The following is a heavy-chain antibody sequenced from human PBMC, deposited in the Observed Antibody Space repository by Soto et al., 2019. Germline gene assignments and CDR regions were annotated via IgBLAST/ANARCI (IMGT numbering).Heavy chain of an antibody. V-gene: IGHV3-7*03. J-gene: IGHJ6*02. CDR2: IDTDGSRK. CDR3: GSVPLDGNYANGVDV. CDR1: GFNFNTYW. D-gene: IGHD4-17*01. Sequence: EVQLVESGGGLVQPGGSLRLSCAASGFNFNTYWMYWVRQAPGKGLEWVANIDTDGSRKNYVDSVKGRFIISRDNAKNSLLLQMNSLRAEDTAVYYCGSVPLDGNYANGVDVWGQGTTVTVAS.